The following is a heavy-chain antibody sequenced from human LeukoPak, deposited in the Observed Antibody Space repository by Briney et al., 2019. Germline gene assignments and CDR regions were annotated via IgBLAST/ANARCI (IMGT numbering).Heavy chain of an antibody. CDR2: IWYDGSNK. D-gene: IGHD3-9*01. J-gene: IGHJ6*02. CDR1: GFTFSSYG. V-gene: IGHV3-33*01. Sequence: PGGSLRLSCAASGFTFSSYGMHWVRQAPVKGLEWVAVIWYDGSNKYYADSVKGRFTISRDNSKNTLYLQMNSLRAEDTAVYYCARDLDDILTGYYYYYYGMDVWGQGTTVTVSS. CDR3: ARDLDDILTGYYYYYYGMDV.